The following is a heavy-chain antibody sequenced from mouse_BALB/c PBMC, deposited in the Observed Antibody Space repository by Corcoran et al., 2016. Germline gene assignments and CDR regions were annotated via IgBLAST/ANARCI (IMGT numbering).Heavy chain of an antibody. Sequence: EVQLQQSGPELVKPGASVKISCRASGYSFTGYYIHWVKQSHVKSLEWIGRINPYNGDTTYKQNFKDKASLTVDKSSSTAYMELHSLTSEDSAVYYCTRESYYGCSYGYFDVWGAGTSVTVSS. CDR1: GYSFTGYY. CDR3: TRESYYGCSYGYFDV. CDR2: INPYNGDT. V-gene: IGHV1-34*02. J-gene: IGHJ1*01. D-gene: IGHD1-1*01.